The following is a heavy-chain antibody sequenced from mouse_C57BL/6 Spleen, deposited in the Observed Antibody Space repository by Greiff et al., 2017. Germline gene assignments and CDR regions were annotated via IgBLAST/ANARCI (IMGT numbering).Heavy chain of an antibody. V-gene: IGHV1-69*01. CDR1: GYTFTSYW. CDR2: IDPSDSYT. D-gene: IGHD1-1*01. CDR3: ARAELRAWFAY. Sequence: VQLHQPGAELVMPGASVKLSCKASGYTFTSYWMHWVKQRPGQGLEWIGEIDPSDSYTNYNQEFKGKSTLTVDKSSSTAYMQLSSLTSEDSAVYYCARAELRAWFAYWGQGTLVTVSA. J-gene: IGHJ3*01.